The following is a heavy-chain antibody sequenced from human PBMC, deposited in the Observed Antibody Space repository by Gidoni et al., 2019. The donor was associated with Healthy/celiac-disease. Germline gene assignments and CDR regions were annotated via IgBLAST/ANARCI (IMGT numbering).Heavy chain of an antibody. CDR3: ARDPDWNYDFGSGSGVGAFDI. CDR1: GDRVFSNSAA. D-gene: IGHD3-3*01. CDR2: KYYRSNLYN. V-gene: IGHV6-1*01. Sequence: QVQLQLTGPGLVKPSVTLSPACAISGDRVFSNSAACNYIGQSPSRGLEWLGRKYYRSNLYNDYAVTVKSRIANNPDTTKSQYSQQLNSVNTEDTAVYDCARDPDWNYDFGSGSGVGAFDIWGQGTMVTVSS. J-gene: IGHJ3*02.